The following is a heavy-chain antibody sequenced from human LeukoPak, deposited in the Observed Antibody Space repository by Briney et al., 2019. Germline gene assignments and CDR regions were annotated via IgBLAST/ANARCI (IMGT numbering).Heavy chain of an antibody. V-gene: IGHV3-23*01. D-gene: IGHD4-23*01. CDR1: GFTFSSYA. J-gene: IGHJ4*02. Sequence: GGSLRLSCAVSGFTFSSYAMSWLRQAPGKGLEWVSAISANGGSTYYADSVKGRFTISRDNPKNTLYLQMNSLRAEDTAMYYCAKALPVTPYYWGQGTLVTVSS. CDR2: ISANGGST. CDR3: AKALPVTPYY.